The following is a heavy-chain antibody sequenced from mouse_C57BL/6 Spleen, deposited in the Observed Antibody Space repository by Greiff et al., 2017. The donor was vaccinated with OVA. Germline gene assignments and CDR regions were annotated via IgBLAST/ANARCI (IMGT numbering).Heavy chain of an antibody. CDR3: ARSPGSSYDYYAMDY. Sequence: QVQLQQSGAELVKPGASVKISCKASGYAFSSYWMNWVKQRPGKGLEWIGQIYPGDGDTNYNGKFKGKATLTADKSSSTAYMQLSSLTSEDSAVYFCARSPGSSYDYYAMDYWGQGTSVTVSS. CDR2: IYPGDGDT. J-gene: IGHJ4*01. CDR1: GYAFSSYW. D-gene: IGHD1-1*01. V-gene: IGHV1-80*01.